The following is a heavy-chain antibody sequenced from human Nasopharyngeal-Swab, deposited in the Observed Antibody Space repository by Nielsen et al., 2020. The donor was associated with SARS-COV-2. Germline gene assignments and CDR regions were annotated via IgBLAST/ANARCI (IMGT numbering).Heavy chain of an antibody. CDR1: GGTFSSYA. D-gene: IGHD3-22*01. CDR3: ARGGNYYDSSGYVYYYYGMDV. Sequence: SVKVSCKASGGTFSSYAISWVRQAPGQGLEWMGGIIPILGIANYAQKFQGRVTITADKSTSTAYMELSSLRSEDTAVYYCARGGNYYDSSGYVYYYYGMDVWGQGTTVTVSS. V-gene: IGHV1-69*10. J-gene: IGHJ6*02. CDR2: IIPILGIA.